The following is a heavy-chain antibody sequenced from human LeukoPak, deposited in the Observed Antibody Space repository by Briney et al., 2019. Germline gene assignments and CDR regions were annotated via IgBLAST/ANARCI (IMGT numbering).Heavy chain of an antibody. V-gene: IGHV4-4*02. CDR3: ALRYFDWLLRRLSDY. J-gene: IGHJ4*02. CDR1: GGSISKTNW. CDR2: INHSGST. D-gene: IGHD3-9*01. Sequence: SETLSLTCAVSGGSISKTNWWSWIRQPPGKGLEWIGEINHSGSTSYNPSLKSRVTISVDTSKNQFSLKLSSVTAADTAVYYCALRYFDWLLRRLSDYWGQGTLVTVSS.